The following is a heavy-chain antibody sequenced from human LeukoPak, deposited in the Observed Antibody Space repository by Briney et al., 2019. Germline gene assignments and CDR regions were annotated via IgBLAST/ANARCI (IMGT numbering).Heavy chain of an antibody. J-gene: IGHJ4*02. CDR3: AKDVSNRYFDY. V-gene: IGHV3-30*18. Sequence: GGSLRLSCAASGFTFSSYGMHWVRQAPGKGLEWVAVISYDGSNKYYADSVKGRFTISRDNSKNTLYLQMNSLRAEDTAVYYCAKDVSNRYFDYWGQGTLVTVSS. CDR2: ISYDGSNK. D-gene: IGHD2-8*01. CDR1: GFTFSSYG.